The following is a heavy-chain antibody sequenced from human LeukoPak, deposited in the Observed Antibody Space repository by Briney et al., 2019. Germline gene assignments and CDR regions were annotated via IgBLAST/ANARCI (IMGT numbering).Heavy chain of an antibody. D-gene: IGHD3-16*01. J-gene: IGHJ4*02. CDR1: GGSINNYY. CDR2: IYYTGKA. Sequence: SETLSLTCTVSGGSINNYYWTWIRQPPGRGLEWIASIYYTGKAAYNPSLKSRVTISVDTSKNQFSLNLSSVTAADTAVYYCAKFEGLGGPRYYFDFWGQGTLVTVSS. V-gene: IGHV4-59*08. CDR3: AKFEGLGGPRYYFDF.